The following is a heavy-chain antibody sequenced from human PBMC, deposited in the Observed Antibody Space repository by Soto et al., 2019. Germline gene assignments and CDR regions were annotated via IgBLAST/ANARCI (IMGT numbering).Heavy chain of an antibody. CDR1: GYTFTSYG. V-gene: IGHV1-18*01. Sequence: ASVKVSCKASGYTFTSYGISWVRQAPGQGLEWMGWISAYNGNTNYAQKLQGRVTMTTDTSTSTAYMELRSLRSDDTAVYYCARDYPPYYYDSSGYYDYWGQGTLVTVSS. CDR2: ISAYNGNT. D-gene: IGHD3-22*01. CDR3: ARDYPPYYYDSSGYYDY. J-gene: IGHJ4*02.